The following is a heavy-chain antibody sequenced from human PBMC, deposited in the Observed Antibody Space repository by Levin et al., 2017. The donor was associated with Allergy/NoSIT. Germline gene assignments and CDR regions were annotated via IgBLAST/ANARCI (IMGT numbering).Heavy chain of an antibody. CDR2: ISDDGSSE. CDR1: GFTFSNYA. Sequence: PGGSLRLSCAASGFTFSNYAMHWVRQAPGKGLEWVGVISDDGSSEFYIDSVKGRFTISRDNSKNRLYLQMDSLRAEDTALYYCVRKIAEEGTWGQGTLVIVSS. V-gene: IGHV3-30-3*01. CDR3: VRKIAEEGT. J-gene: IGHJ4*02. D-gene: IGHD1-1*01.